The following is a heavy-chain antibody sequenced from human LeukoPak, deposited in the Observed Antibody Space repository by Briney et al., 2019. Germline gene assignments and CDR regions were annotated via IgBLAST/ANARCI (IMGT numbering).Heavy chain of an antibody. CDR3: ARFHYGSGSYLY. Sequence: ASVKLSCKASGYTFTGYYMHRVREAPGPGLEWMGWINPNSGGTNYAQKFQGRVTMTRDTSISTAYMELGRLRSDDTAVYYCARFHYGSGSYLYWGQGTLVTVSS. CDR2: INPNSGGT. V-gene: IGHV1-2*02. D-gene: IGHD3-10*01. CDR1: GYTFTGYY. J-gene: IGHJ4*02.